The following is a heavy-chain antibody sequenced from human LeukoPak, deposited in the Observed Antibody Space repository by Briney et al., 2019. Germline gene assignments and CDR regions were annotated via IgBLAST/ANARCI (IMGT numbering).Heavy chain of an antibody. CDR2: ISSSSSYI. V-gene: IGHV3-21*01. J-gene: IGHJ4*02. CDR1: GFTFSSYS. Sequence: GGSLRLSCAASGFTFSSYSMNWVRQAPGKGLEWVSSISSSSSYIYHADSVKGRFTISRDDSKNMLYLQMNSLRAEDTAVYYCARERNVCSGGTCYSWYYDYWGQGTLVTVSS. D-gene: IGHD2-15*01. CDR3: ARERNVCSGGTCYSWYYDY.